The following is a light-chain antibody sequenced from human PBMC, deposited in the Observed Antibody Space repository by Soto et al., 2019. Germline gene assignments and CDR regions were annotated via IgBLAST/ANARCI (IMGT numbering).Light chain of an antibody. J-gene: IGLJ2*01. Sequence: QSALTQPPSVSGSPGQSVTISCTGTSSDVGSYNRVSWYQQPPGTAPKLMIFEVSNWPSGVPDRFSASKSGNTASLTISGLQAEDEADYYCSSYTSSSTLVFGGGTKLTVL. CDR3: SSYTSSSTLV. V-gene: IGLV2-18*02. CDR2: EVS. CDR1: SSDVGSYNR.